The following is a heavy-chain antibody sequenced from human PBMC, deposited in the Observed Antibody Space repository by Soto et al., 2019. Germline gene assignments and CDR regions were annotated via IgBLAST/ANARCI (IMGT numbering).Heavy chain of an antibody. CDR2: MNPNSGNT. D-gene: IGHD4-17*01. CDR3: ARWDYGVSARFDY. CDR1: GYTFTSHD. V-gene: IGHV1-8*01. Sequence: QVQLVQSGAEVKKSGASVKVSCKASGYTFTSHDINWVRQATGQGLEWMGWMNPNSGNTGNAQKFQGRVTMTRNTSISPAYMELSSLRSEDTVVYYCARWDYGVSARFDYWGQGTLVTVSS. J-gene: IGHJ4*02.